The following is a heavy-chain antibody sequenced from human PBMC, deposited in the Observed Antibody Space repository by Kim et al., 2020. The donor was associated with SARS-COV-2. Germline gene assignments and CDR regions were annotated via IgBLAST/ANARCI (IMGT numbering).Heavy chain of an antibody. J-gene: IGHJ4*02. CDR3: AKDPSYGSGSNYYFDY. V-gene: IGHV3-33*06. CDR1: GFTFSSYG. CDR2: IWYDGSNK. Sequence: GGSLRLSCAASGFTFSSYGMHWVRQAPGKGLEWVAVIWYDGSNKYYADSVKGRFTISRDNSKNTLYLQMNSLRAEDTAVYYCAKDPSYGSGSNYYFDYWGQGTLVTVSS. D-gene: IGHD3-10*01.